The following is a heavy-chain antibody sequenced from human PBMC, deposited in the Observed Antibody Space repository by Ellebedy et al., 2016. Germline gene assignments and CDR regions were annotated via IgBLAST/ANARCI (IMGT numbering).Heavy chain of an antibody. CDR2: ISSSSSYI. CDR1: GFTFSSYW. V-gene: IGHV3-21*04. J-gene: IGHJ6*03. Sequence: GGSLRLSXAASGFTFSSYWMSWVRQAPGKGLEWVSSISSSSSYIYYADSVKGRFTISRDNAKNSLYLQMNSLRSEDTAVYYCASLFHTSGPYYYYYMDVWGKGTTVTVSS. CDR3: ASLFHTSGPYYYYYMDV. D-gene: IGHD1-1*01.